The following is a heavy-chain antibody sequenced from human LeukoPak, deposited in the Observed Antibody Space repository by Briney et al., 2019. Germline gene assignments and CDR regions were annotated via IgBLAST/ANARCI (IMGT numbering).Heavy chain of an antibody. CDR2: ISSSSSCI. J-gene: IGHJ4*02. CDR3: ARDPSMTTVTTRENY. V-gene: IGHV3-21*01. CDR1: GFTFSGYS. D-gene: IGHD4-17*01. Sequence: GGSLRLSCAASGFTFSGYSMNWVRQAPGKGLEWVSSISSSSSCIYYADSVKGRFTISRDNAKNSLYLQMNSLRAEDTAVYYCARDPSMTTVTTRENYWGQGTLVTVSS.